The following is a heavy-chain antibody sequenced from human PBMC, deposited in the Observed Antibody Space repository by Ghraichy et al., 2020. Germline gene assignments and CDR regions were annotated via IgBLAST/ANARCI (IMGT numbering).Heavy chain of an antibody. CDR1: GFTFSSYS. J-gene: IGHJ4*02. V-gene: IGHV3-21*01. D-gene: IGHD1-20*01. Sequence: GGSLRLSCAASGFTFSSYSMNWVRQAPGKGLEWVSSISSSSSYIYYADSVKGRFTISRDNAKNSLYLQMNSLRAEDTAVYYCARGGYNWNESPPEYWGQGTLVTVSS. CDR2: ISSSSSYI. CDR3: ARGGYNWNESPPEY.